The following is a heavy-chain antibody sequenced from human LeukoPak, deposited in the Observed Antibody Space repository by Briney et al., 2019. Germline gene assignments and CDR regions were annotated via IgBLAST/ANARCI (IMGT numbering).Heavy chain of an antibody. V-gene: IGHV3-48*04. CDR1: GFTFSSYS. J-gene: IGHJ4*02. D-gene: IGHD6-19*01. CDR3: ARDRRWLPIDY. Sequence: GGSLRLSCAASGFTFSSYSMNWVRQAPGKGLEWVSYISSSSSTIYYADSVKGRFTISRDNAKNSLYLQMNSLRAEDTAVYYCARDRRWLPIDYWGQGTLVTVSS. CDR2: ISSSSSTI.